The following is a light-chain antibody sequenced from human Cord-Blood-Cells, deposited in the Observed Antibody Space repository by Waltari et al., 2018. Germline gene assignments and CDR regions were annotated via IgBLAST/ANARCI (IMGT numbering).Light chain of an antibody. CDR3: QTWGTGNWV. CDR1: SGHSSYA. J-gene: IGLJ3*02. V-gene: IGLV4-69*01. Sequence: QLVLTHSPSASASLGASVRLTCTLSSGHSSYAIACHPQQPEKGPRYLMKLNSDGSHSKGDGIPDRFSGSSSGAERYLTISSRQSEDEADYYCQTWGTGNWVFGGGTKLTVL. CDR2: LNSDGSH.